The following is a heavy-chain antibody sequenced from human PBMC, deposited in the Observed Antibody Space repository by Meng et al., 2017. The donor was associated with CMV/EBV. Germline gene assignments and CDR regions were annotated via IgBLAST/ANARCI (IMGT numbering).Heavy chain of an antibody. D-gene: IGHD3-16*02. CDR3: ARHSSMRLSCWFDP. J-gene: IGHJ5*02. Sequence: SETLSLTCTVSGGSIGSSSYYWGWIRQPPGKGLEWIGSIYYSGSTYYNPSLKSRVTISVDTSKNQFSLKLSSVTAADTAVYYCARHSSMRLSCWFDPWGQGTLVTVSS. V-gene: IGHV4-39*01. CDR2: IYYSGST. CDR1: GGSIGSSSYY.